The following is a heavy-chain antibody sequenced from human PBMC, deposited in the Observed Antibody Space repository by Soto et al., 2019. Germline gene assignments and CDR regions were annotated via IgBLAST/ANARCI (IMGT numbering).Heavy chain of an antibody. V-gene: IGHV3-21*01. CDR3: AREDSIIIPAVSDF. CDR2: ISKSDYT. D-gene: IGHD2-2*01. Sequence: GGSLRLSCTVSGFAFNNYGINWVRQAPGKGLEWVSSISKSDYTYYSDSVKRRFAISRDNAKSSVSLQMNTLRVEDTAVYYCAREDSIIIPAVSDFWGQGTLVTVSS. CDR1: GFAFNNYG. J-gene: IGHJ4*02.